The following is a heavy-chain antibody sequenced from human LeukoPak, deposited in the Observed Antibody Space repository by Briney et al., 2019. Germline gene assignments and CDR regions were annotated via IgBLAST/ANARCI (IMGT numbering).Heavy chain of an antibody. CDR3: ARRPRDSSGYYYHYYFDY. D-gene: IGHD3-22*01. Sequence: SETLSLTCTVCGGSISSYYWSWIRQPPGKGLEWIGYIYYSGSTNYNPSLKSRVTISVDTSKNQFSLKLSSVTAADTAVYYCARRPRDSSGYYYHYYFDYWGQGTLVTVSS. V-gene: IGHV4-59*01. CDR2: IYYSGST. CDR1: GGSISSYY. J-gene: IGHJ4*02.